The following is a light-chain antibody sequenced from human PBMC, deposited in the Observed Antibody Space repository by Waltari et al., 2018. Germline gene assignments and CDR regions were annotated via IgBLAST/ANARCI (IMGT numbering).Light chain of an antibody. CDR1: SSDVGSYNL. Sequence: QSALTQPASVSGSPGQSITIYCTGTSSDVGSYNLVPWYQQHPGKAPKLMIYEGSKRPSGVSNRFSGSKSGNTASLTISGLQAEDEADYYCCSYAGSSTSVFGGGTKLTVL. CDR2: EGS. V-gene: IGLV2-23*01. J-gene: IGLJ2*01. CDR3: CSYAGSSTSV.